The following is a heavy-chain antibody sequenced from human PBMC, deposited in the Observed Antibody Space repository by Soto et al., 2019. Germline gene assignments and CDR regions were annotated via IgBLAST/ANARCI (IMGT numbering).Heavy chain of an antibody. V-gene: IGHV3-13*01. Sequence: EVQLVESGGGLVQPGGSLRLSCAASGFTFSAYDMHWVRQPTGKGLEWVSAIGTLHDTYYPDSVKGRFTISRENAKNSLYLQMKSPTTGDPGVYYCARQASYWHGGGGWFDPWGQGTLVAVSS. CDR2: IGTLHDT. J-gene: IGHJ5*02. D-gene: IGHD2-8*02. CDR3: ARQASYWHGGGGWFDP. CDR1: GFTFSAYD.